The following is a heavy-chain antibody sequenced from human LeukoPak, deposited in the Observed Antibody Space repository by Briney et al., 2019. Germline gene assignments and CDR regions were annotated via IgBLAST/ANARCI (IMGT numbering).Heavy chain of an antibody. CDR1: GFTFSSYG. V-gene: IGHV3-30*02. D-gene: IGHD3-3*01. J-gene: IGHJ4*02. CDR2: IRYDGSNK. CDR3: ARESETYYDFWSGYPIFDY. Sequence: PGGSLRLSCAASGFTFSSYGMHWVRQAPGKGLEWVAFIRYDGSNKYYADSVKGRFTISRDNSKNTLYLQMNSLRAEDTAVYYCARESETYYDFWSGYPIFDYWGQGTLVTVSS.